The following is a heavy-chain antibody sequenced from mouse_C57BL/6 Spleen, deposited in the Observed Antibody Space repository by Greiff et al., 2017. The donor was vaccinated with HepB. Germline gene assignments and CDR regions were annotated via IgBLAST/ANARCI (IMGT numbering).Heavy chain of an antibody. CDR3: GRIGSNYGDWYFDG. V-gene: IGHV1-55*01. CDR1: GYTFTSYW. CDR2: IYPGSGST. J-gene: IGHJ1*03. D-gene: IGHD2-5*01. Sequence: QVQLQQPGAELVKPGASVKMSCKASGYTFTSYWITWVKQRPGQGLEWIGDIYPGSGSTNYNEKFKSKATLTVDTSSSTAYMQLSSLTSEDSAVYYWGRIGSNYGDWYFDGWGTGATVTVPS.